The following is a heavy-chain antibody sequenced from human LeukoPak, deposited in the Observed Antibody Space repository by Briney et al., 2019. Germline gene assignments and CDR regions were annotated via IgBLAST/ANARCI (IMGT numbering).Heavy chain of an antibody. J-gene: IGHJ4*02. CDR3: ARERARYGDFAY. V-gene: IGHV4-59*01. CDR1: GGSISSYY. D-gene: IGHD4-17*01. CDR2: IYYSGST. Sequence: SETLSLTCTVSGGSISSYYWGWIRQPPGKGLEWIGYIYYSGSTNYNPSLESRVTIPVDTSKNQFSLKLSSVTAADTAVYYCARERARYGDFAYWGQGTLVTVSS.